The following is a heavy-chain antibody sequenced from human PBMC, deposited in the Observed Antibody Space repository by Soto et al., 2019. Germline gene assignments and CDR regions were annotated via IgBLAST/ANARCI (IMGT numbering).Heavy chain of an antibody. J-gene: IGHJ6*02. CDR3: ASPPQMGATTSSTSPVWIYYSGMDV. V-gene: IGHV4-59*01. CDR2: IYYSGTT. CDR1: GGSISSYY. D-gene: IGHD1-26*01. Sequence: PSETLSLTCTVSGGSISSYYWSWIRQPPGKGLEWIGYIYYSGTTNYNPSLKSRVTISVDTSKNQFSLKLTSVTAADTAVYNCASPPQMGATTSSTSPVWIYYSGMDVWGQGTTVTVSS.